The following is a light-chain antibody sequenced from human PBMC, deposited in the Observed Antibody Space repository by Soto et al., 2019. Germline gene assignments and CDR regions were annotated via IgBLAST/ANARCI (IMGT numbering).Light chain of an antibody. V-gene: IGKV1-39*01. Sequence: DIQMTQSPSSLSASVRERVTIACRASQSITNNLNWYQQKPGRAPKLLIYRVSNLQSGVPPRFSGSGSGTDCTRTISGLQPDDFATYYCQQSYSTPPTFGQGTKVE. CDR1: QSITNN. CDR3: QQSYSTPPT. CDR2: RVS. J-gene: IGKJ1*01.